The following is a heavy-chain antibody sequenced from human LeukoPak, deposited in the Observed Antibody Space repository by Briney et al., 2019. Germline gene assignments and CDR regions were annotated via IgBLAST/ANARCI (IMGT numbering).Heavy chain of an antibody. J-gene: IGHJ5*02. CDR2: INPSGGST. D-gene: IGHD5-18*01. CDR1: GYTFTSYY. CDR3: ARLYDTAEFDL. Sequence: GASVKVSCKASGYTFTSYYMHWVRQAPGQGLEWMGIINPSGGSTSYAQTFQGRVTMTRDISTSTVYMELSSLRSEDTAVYYCARLYDTAEFDLWGQGTLVTVSS. V-gene: IGHV1-46*01.